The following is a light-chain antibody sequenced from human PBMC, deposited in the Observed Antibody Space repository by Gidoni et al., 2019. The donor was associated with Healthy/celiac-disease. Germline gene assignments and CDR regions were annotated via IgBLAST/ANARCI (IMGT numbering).Light chain of an antibody. Sequence: DIQMTQSHSTLSASVGDRVTITCRASQSISSWLAWYQQKPGKAPKLLIYDASSLESGVPSRFIGSGSGTEFTLTISSLQPDDFATYYCQQYNSYSPWTFGQGTKVEIK. CDR1: QSISSW. CDR2: DAS. V-gene: IGKV1-5*01. J-gene: IGKJ1*01. CDR3: QQYNSYSPWT.